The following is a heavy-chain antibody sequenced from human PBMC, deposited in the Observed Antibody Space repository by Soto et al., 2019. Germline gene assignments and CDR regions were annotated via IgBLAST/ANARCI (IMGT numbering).Heavy chain of an antibody. V-gene: IGHV3-30-3*01. CDR1: GFTFSSYA. CDR3: ARDTDDFWSGYPYRSGFDY. CDR2: ISYDGSNK. J-gene: IGHJ4*02. Sequence: GGSLRLSCAASGFTFSSYAMHWVRQAPGKGLEWVAVISYDGSNKYYADSVKGRFTISRDNSKNTLYLQMNSLRAEDTAVYYCARDTDDFWSGYPYRSGFDYWGQGTLVTVSS. D-gene: IGHD3-3*01.